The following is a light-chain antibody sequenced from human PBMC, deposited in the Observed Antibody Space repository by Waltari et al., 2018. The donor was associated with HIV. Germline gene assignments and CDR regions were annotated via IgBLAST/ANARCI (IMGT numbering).Light chain of an antibody. V-gene: IGKV3-15*01. CDR1: QSVSSD. CDR2: STS. J-gene: IGKJ1*01. CDR3: QQYNNWPRT. Sequence: EIVMTQSPVTLSVSPGERATLSCRASQSVSSDLAWFQQRPGQAPRLLIYSTSARATGIPARFSGSGSGTEFTLIISSLESEDFAVYYCQQYNNWPRTFGQGTKVEI.